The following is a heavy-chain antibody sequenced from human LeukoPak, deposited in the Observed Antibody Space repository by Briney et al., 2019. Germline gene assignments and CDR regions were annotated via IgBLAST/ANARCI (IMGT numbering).Heavy chain of an antibody. D-gene: IGHD2-15*01. V-gene: IGHV1-69*13. Sequence: SVKVSCKASGGTFISYAISWVRQAPGQGLEWMGGIIPIFGTANYAQKFQGRVTITADESTSTAYMELSSLRSEDTAVYYCARVKGYCSGGSCYSPYYYYYYGMDVWGQGTTVTVSS. J-gene: IGHJ6*02. CDR2: IIPIFGTA. CDR3: ARVKGYCSGGSCYSPYYYYYYGMDV. CDR1: GGTFISYA.